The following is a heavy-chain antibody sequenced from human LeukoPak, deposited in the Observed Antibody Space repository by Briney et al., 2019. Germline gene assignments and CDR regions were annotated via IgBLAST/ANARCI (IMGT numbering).Heavy chain of an antibody. CDR2: ISSNGGST. D-gene: IGHD1-26*01. CDR3: VKFMVGATYYYYYGMDV. Sequence: GGSLRLSCSASGFTFSSYAMHWVRQAPGKGLEYVSAISSNGGSTYYADSVKGRFTISRDNSKNTLYLQMSSLRAEDTAVYYCVKFMVGATYYYYYGMDVWGQGTLVTVSS. J-gene: IGHJ6*02. CDR1: GFTFSSYA. V-gene: IGHV3-64D*09.